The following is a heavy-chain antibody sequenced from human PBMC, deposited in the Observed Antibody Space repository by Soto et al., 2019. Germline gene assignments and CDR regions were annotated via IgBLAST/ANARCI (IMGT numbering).Heavy chain of an antibody. CDR3: ARANWADWYFDL. V-gene: IGHV4-34*01. CDR2: INHSGST. Sequence: QVQLQQWGAGLLKPSETLSLTCAVYGGSFSGYYWSWIRQPPGKGLEWIGEINHSGSTNYNPSLKSRVTISVDTSKNQFSLKLSSVTAADTAVYYCARANWADWYFDLWGRGTLVTVSS. J-gene: IGHJ2*01. D-gene: IGHD7-27*01. CDR1: GGSFSGYY.